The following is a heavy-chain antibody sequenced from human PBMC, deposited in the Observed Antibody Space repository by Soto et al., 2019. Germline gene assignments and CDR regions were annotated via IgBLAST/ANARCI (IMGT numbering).Heavy chain of an antibody. CDR2: ITYNGRT. CDR3: ARERQVGPSSGRFDP. CDR1: GDSINSDSVY. V-gene: IGHV4-31*03. J-gene: IGHJ5*02. Sequence: QVHLQESGPGLVKPSQTLSLTCSVNGDSINSDSVYWSWIRQSPGKGLEYIGYITYNGRTFYNPSLKSRVTMSVDTPKNQFSLEVRSVPAADTAGYYCARERQVGPSSGRFDPWGQGTLVTVST.